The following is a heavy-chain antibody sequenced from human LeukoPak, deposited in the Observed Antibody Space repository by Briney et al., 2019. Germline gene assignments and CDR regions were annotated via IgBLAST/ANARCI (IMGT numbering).Heavy chain of an antibody. CDR2: IKQDGSEK. Sequence: GGSLRLSCAASGLTFSNYWMDWVRQAPGKGLEWVASIKQDGSEKNYVDSVKGRFIISRDNAKNSLYLQMNTLRADDTAVYYCARDGFGTGSNWGQGTLVTVSS. V-gene: IGHV3-7*03. D-gene: IGHD3-16*01. J-gene: IGHJ4*02. CDR1: GLTFSNYW. CDR3: ARDGFGTGSN.